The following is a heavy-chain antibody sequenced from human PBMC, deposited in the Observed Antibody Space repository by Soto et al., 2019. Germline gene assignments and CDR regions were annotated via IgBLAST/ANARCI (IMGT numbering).Heavy chain of an antibody. V-gene: IGHV1-2*04. D-gene: IGHD1-26*01. CDR2: INPNSGGT. CDR1: GYTFTGYY. J-gene: IGHJ6*02. Sequence: ASVKVSCKASGYTFTGYYMHWVRQAPGQGLEWMGWINPNSGGTNYAQKFQGWVTMTRDTSISTAYMELSRLRSDDTAVYYCARDAARIGGDYYYGMDVWGQGTTVTVSS. CDR3: ARDAARIGGDYYYGMDV.